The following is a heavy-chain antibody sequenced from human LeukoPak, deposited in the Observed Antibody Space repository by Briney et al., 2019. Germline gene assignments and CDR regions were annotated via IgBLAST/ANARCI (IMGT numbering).Heavy chain of an antibody. Sequence: AGGSLRLSCSASGFIFSTYTMYWVRQAPGKGLEYVSVINGDGRTTYYIDSVKGRFTISRDNSKNTLYLQVSSLRADDTAVYYCVGDQVDDTGYLRWGQGTRVTVSA. V-gene: IGHV3-64D*06. CDR2: INGDGRTT. J-gene: IGHJ4*02. CDR3: VGDQVDDTGYLR. D-gene: IGHD5-12*01. CDR1: GFIFSTYT.